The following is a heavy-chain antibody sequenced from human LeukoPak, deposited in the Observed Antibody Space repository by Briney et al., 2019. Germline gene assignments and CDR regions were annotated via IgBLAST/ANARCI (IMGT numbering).Heavy chain of an antibody. CDR3: ATVLRGQGAYDGC. D-gene: IGHD5-12*01. J-gene: IGHJ4*02. V-gene: IGHV3-11*05. Sequence: GGSLRLSCEASGFIFSAYYMSWIRQAPGKGLEWVSYISGSGSATKYVDSVKGRFTISRDNAKNSLYLQMDSLRAEDTAVYYCATVLRGQGAYDGCWGQGTLVTVSS. CDR1: GFIFSAYY. CDR2: ISGSGSAT.